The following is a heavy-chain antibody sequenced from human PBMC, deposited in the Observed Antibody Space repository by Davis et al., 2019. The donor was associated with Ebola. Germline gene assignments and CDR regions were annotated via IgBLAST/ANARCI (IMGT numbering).Heavy chain of an antibody. Sequence: PGGPLRLPCAASGFSFSTYAMHGVRQAPGKGLEWVALISTDGINKYYADSVTGRFTISGDNSKNTLFRQMKSLRREDTAVYYCSRALRSSWNNFDYWGQGTLVTVSS. J-gene: IGHJ4*02. V-gene: IGHV3-30*04. CDR2: ISTDGINK. D-gene: IGHD6-13*01. CDR3: SRALRSSWNNFDY. CDR1: GFSFSTYA.